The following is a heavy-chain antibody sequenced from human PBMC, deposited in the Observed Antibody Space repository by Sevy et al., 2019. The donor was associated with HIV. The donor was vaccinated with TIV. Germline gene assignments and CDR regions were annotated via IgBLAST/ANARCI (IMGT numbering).Heavy chain of an antibody. D-gene: IGHD3-10*01. Sequence: GGSLRLSCAASGFTFSSYAMHWVRQAPGKGLEWVAVISYDGSNKYYADSVKGRFTISRDNSKNTLYLQMNSLRAEDTAVYYCVRDSNLWFGVYSAFDIWGQGTMVTVSS. CDR2: ISYDGSNK. CDR1: GFTFSSYA. V-gene: IGHV3-30-3*01. J-gene: IGHJ3*02. CDR3: VRDSNLWFGVYSAFDI.